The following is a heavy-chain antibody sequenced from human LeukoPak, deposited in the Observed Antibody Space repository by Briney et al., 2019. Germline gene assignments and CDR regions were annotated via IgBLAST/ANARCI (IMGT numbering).Heavy chain of an antibody. V-gene: IGHV1-46*01. CDR1: GYTFTSYY. CDR2: INPSGGST. CDR3: ARDPVRRDGYNPPFDY. J-gene: IGHJ4*02. Sequence: ASVKVSCKASGYTFTSYYMHWVRQAPGQGLEWMGIINPSGGSTSYAQKFQGRVTMTRDTSTSTVYTELSSLRSEDTAVYYCARDPVRRDGYNPPFDYWGQGTLVTVSS. D-gene: IGHD5-24*01.